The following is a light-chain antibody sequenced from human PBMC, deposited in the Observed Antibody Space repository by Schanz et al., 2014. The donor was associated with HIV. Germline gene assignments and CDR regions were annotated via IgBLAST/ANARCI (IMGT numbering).Light chain of an antibody. Sequence: DIQMTQSPSTLSASVGDRVTITCRASQSVDSWLAWYQQKPGKAPKLLIYRASGLQSGVPSRFSGSGSGTEFTLSINSLQPEDFATYYCQQANSFPLTFGGGTTVEI. CDR2: RAS. J-gene: IGKJ4*01. V-gene: IGKV1-5*03. CDR1: QSVDSW. CDR3: QQANSFPLT.